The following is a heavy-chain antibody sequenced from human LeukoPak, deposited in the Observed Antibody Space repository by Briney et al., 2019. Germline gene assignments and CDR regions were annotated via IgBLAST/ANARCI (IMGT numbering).Heavy chain of an antibody. V-gene: IGHV1-18*01. Sequence: ASVKVSCKASGYTFTSYGISWVRQAPGQGLEWMGWIGAYNGNTNYAQKLQGRVTMTTDTSTSTAYMELRSLRSDDTAVYYCARDTLMDILTPPDYWGQGTLVTVSS. CDR2: IGAYNGNT. CDR1: GYTFTSYG. D-gene: IGHD3-9*01. CDR3: ARDTLMDILTPPDY. J-gene: IGHJ4*02.